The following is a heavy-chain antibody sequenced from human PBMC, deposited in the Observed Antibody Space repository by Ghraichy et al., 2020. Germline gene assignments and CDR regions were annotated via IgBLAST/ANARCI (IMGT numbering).Heavy chain of an antibody. V-gene: IGHV4-59*08. CDR3: ARHAQWLAPFDS. D-gene: IGHD6-19*01. J-gene: IGHJ4*02. Sequence: SETLSLTCTVSGGSISSYYWSWIRQPPGKGLEWIGYIYYSGSTKYNPSLKSRVTISLDTSKNQFSLKLSSVTAADTAVYHCARHAQWLAPFDSWGQGTLVAVSS. CDR2: IYYSGST. CDR1: GGSISSYY.